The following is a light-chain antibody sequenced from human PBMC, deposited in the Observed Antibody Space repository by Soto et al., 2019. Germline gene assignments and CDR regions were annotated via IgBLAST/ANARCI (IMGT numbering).Light chain of an antibody. CDR2: AAS. V-gene: IGKV1-9*01. CDR1: QDISSY. CDR3: QQIHTYPLT. Sequence: DIQLTQSPSFLSASVGDRVTITCRASQDISSYLAWYQQKPGKAPKLLIYAASTLQSEVPSRFSGGGSGTEFTLTISSLQPEDFATYYCQQIHTYPLTFGGGTRVDIK. J-gene: IGKJ4*01.